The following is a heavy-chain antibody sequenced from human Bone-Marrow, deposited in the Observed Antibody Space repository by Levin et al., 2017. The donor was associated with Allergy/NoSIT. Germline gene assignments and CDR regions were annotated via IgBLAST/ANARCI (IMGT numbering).Heavy chain of an antibody. J-gene: IGHJ4*02. V-gene: IGHV3-33*01. Sequence: GGSLRLSCEASGFTFGSYGMHWVRQAPGKGLDWVAYIWFDGSDKYYSESVKGRFTISRDSSKNTVYLQMNSLRGDDTAMYYCVRRGDYDNYFEYWGRGTLVTGSS. CDR2: IWFDGSDK. CDR3: VRRGDYDNYFEY. D-gene: IGHD4-17*01. CDR1: GFTFGSYG.